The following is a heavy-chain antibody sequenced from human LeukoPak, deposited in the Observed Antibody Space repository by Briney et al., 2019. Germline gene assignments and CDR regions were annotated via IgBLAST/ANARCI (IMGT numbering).Heavy chain of an antibody. Sequence: SETLPLTCTVSGGSISSGGYYWSWIRQHPGKGLEWIEYIYYSGSTYYNPSLKSRVTISVDTSKNQFSLKLSSVTAADTAVYYCARDCSGGSCPYYYYGMDVWGQGTTVTVSS. J-gene: IGHJ6*02. V-gene: IGHV4-31*03. CDR2: IYYSGST. CDR3: ARDCSGGSCPYYYYGMDV. D-gene: IGHD2-15*01. CDR1: GGSISSGGYY.